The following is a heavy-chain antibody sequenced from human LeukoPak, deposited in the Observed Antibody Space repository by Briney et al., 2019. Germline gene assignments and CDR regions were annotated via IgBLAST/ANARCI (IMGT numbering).Heavy chain of an antibody. CDR1: GGSISSYY. D-gene: IGHD4-17*01. V-gene: IGHV4-59*01. CDR2: IYYSGST. Sequence: SETLSLTCTVSGGSISSYYWGWIRQPPGKGQEWIGYIYYSGSTNYNPSLKSRVTISVDTSKNQFSLKLSSVTAADTAVYYCASHDYGDDYYYYMDVWGKGTTVTVSS. J-gene: IGHJ6*03. CDR3: ASHDYGDDYYYYMDV.